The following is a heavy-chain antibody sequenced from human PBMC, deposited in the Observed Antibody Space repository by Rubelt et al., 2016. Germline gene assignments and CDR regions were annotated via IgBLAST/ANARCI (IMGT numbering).Heavy chain of an antibody. CDR3: AKEFTTVGRPAFDS. Sequence: VRQAPGKGLEWVSSIRASGGSTYYAESVEGRFTLSRDNSKNTLYLRMNSLRVEDTAVYYCAKEFTTVGRPAFDSWGQGTLVTVSS. J-gene: IGHJ4*02. CDR2: IRASGGST. V-gene: IGHV3-23*01. D-gene: IGHD1-1*01.